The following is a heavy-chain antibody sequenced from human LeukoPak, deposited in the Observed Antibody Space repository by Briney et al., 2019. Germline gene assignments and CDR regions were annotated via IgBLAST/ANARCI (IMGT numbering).Heavy chain of an antibody. D-gene: IGHD4-17*01. J-gene: IGHJ6*02. CDR1: GFTFSSYA. Sequence: GSLRLSCAASGFTFSSYAMSWVRQAPGKGLEWVSAISGSGGSTYYADSVKGRFTISRDNSKNTLYLQMNSLRAEDTAVYYCARTTVTTIEFRYEYYYYGMDVWGQGTTVTVSS. V-gene: IGHV3-23*01. CDR3: ARTTVTTIEFRYEYYYYGMDV. CDR2: ISGSGGST.